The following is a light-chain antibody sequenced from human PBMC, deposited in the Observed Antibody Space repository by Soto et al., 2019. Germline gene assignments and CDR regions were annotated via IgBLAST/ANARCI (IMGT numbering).Light chain of an antibody. J-gene: IGKJ1*01. CDR1: QSVSSTY. CDR3: QQYNNSLWT. CDR2: GES. Sequence: ETLLTESPGTLSLSPVESALRSCMASQSVSSTYLAWYKQKPGQAPRLLIYGESSRATGIPDRFSGSGSGTDFTLTISRLENEDFAVYYCQQYNNSLWTFGQGTKVDIK. V-gene: IGKV3-20*01.